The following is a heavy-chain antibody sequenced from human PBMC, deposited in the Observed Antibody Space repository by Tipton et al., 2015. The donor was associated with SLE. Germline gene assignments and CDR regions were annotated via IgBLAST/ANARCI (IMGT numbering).Heavy chain of an antibody. Sequence: SLRLSCAASGFTFSSYGMHWVRQAPGKGLEWVAVISYDGSNKYYADSVKGRFTISRDNSKNTLYLQMNSLRAEDTAVYFCARSGAAGYYFDYWGQGTLVTVSS. CDR3: ARSGAAGYYFDY. J-gene: IGHJ4*02. CDR2: ISYDGSNK. V-gene: IGHV3-30*19. CDR1: GFTFSSYG. D-gene: IGHD6-13*01.